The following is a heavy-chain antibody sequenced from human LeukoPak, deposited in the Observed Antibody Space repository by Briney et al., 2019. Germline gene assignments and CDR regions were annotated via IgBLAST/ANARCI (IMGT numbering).Heavy chain of an antibody. Sequence: SETLSLTCTVSAGSISSYYWSWIRQPPGKGLEWIGYIYYSGSTNYNPSLKSRVTISVDTSKNQFSLKLSSVTAADTAVYYCASQLWSGDYYYYMDVWGKGTTVTVSS. CDR2: IYYSGST. D-gene: IGHD3-10*01. J-gene: IGHJ6*03. CDR1: AGSISSYY. V-gene: IGHV4-59*08. CDR3: ASQLWSGDYYYYMDV.